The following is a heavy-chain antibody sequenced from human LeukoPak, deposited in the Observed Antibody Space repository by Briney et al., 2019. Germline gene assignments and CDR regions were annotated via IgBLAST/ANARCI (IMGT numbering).Heavy chain of an antibody. CDR3: AKAWYYYDSSGYRGWFDP. Sequence: GGSLRLSCAASGFTFSNYAMSWVRQAPGKGLEWVSGISGSGGSTYYADSVKGRFTISRDNSKNTLYLQMNSLRAEDTAVYYCAKAWYYYDSSGYRGWFDPWGQGTLVTVSS. CDR1: GFTFSNYA. CDR2: ISGSGGST. J-gene: IGHJ5*02. D-gene: IGHD3-22*01. V-gene: IGHV3-23*01.